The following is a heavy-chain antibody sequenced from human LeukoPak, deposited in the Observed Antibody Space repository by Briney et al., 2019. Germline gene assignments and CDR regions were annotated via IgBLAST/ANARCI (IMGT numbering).Heavy chain of an antibody. Sequence: VGSLCPSRAASGFTVSSNYISWVRQAPGKGLEWVSVIYSGGSTYYADSVKGRFTISRDNSKNTLYLQMNSLRAEDTALYYCARSPPRIVGATYIDYWAQRPLHPVSS. CDR1: GFTVSSNY. CDR3: ARSPPRIVGATYIDY. J-gene: IGHJ4*02. V-gene: IGHV3-53*01. CDR2: IYSGGST. D-gene: IGHD1-26*01.